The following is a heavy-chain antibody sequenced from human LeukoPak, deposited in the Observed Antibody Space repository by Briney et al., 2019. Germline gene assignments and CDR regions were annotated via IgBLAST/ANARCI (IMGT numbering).Heavy chain of an antibody. J-gene: IGHJ6*02. CDR2: IDSGSNSI. CDR3: AKEQGLVRGVIFVYYGMDV. V-gene: IGHV3-48*04. Sequence: GGSLRLSCAASGFTFSTYSMNWVRQSPGKGLEWVSYIDSGSNSIYYLDSVKGRFTISRDNAENSLYLQMSSLRAEDTAVYYCAKEQGLVRGVIFVYYGMDVWGQGTTVTVSS. CDR1: GFTFSTYS. D-gene: IGHD3-10*01.